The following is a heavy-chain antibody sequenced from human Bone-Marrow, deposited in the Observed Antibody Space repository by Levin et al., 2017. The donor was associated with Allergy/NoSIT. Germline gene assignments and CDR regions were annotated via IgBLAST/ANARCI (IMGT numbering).Heavy chain of an antibody. CDR3: AREVGTRKYAFDI. Sequence: SETLSLTCAVSGGSISSGGYSWSWIRQPPGKGLEWIGYIYHSGSTYYNPSLKSRVTISVDRSKNQFSLKLSSVTAADTAVYYCAREVGTRKYAFDIWGQGTMVTVSS. V-gene: IGHV4-30-2*01. J-gene: IGHJ3*02. CDR1: GGSISSGGYS. CDR2: IYHSGST. D-gene: IGHD1-1*01.